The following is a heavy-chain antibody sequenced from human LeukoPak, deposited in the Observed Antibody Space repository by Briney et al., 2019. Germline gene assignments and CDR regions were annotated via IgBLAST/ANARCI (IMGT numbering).Heavy chain of an antibody. D-gene: IGHD2-8*01. V-gene: IGHV1-8*01. CDR3: ATGNIVLMVYVVDYYYYMDV. CDR1: GYTFTSYD. J-gene: IGHJ6*03. Sequence: ASVKVSCKASGYTFTSYDINWVRQATGQGLEWMGWMNPNSGNTGYAQKFQGRVTMTRNTSISTAYMELSSLRSEDTAVYYCATGNIVLMVYVVDYYYYMDVWGKGTTVTVSS. CDR2: MNPNSGNT.